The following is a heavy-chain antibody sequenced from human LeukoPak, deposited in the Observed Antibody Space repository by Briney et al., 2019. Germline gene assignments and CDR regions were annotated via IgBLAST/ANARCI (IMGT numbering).Heavy chain of an antibody. Sequence: PSETLSLTCSVSSDSITSSSYLWVWVRQPPGKGLEWVSVIYSGGSTYYADSVKGRFTISRDNSKNTLYLQMNSLRAEDTAVYYCARLSSGSYLNYWGQGTLVTVSS. CDR3: ARLSSGSYLNY. V-gene: IGHV3-53*01. CDR2: IYSGGST. J-gene: IGHJ4*02. CDR1: SDSITSSSY. D-gene: IGHD1-26*01.